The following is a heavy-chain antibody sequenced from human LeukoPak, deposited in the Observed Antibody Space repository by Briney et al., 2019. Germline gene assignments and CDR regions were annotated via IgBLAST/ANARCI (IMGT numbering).Heavy chain of an antibody. J-gene: IGHJ4*02. D-gene: IGHD6-25*01. Sequence: PGGTLRLSCAASGFTFSSYGMSWVRQAPGKGLEWVANIKQGGNEIHYVESVKGRFTISRDNAKNSLYLQMNSLRAEDTAIYYCARGSSAAAESYFDSWGQGTLVTVSS. CDR2: IKQGGNEI. V-gene: IGHV3-7*01. CDR1: GFTFSSYG. CDR3: ARGSSAAAESYFDS.